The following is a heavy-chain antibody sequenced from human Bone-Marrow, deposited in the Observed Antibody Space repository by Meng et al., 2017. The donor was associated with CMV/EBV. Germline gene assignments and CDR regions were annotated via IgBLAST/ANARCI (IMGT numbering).Heavy chain of an antibody. Sequence: GESLKISCAASGFIVSTVDMLWVRQAPGKGPEYVSIISGTGGGSYYADSVEGRFTISRDSSKNMLYLQMDSLRAEDTAVYYCARDRGDLMYYFDLWGQGSLVTVSS. D-gene: IGHD3-10*01. J-gene: IGHJ4*02. V-gene: IGHV3-64*02. CDR3: ARDRGDLMYYFDL. CDR1: GFIVSTVD. CDR2: ISGTGGGS.